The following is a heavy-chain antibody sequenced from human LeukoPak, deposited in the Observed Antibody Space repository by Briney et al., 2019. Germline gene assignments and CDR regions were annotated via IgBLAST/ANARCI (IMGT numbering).Heavy chain of an antibody. CDR1: GYSISSGYY. CDR2: IYHSGST. CDR3: ARARFHRGPKYCSGGSCYFDY. V-gene: IGHV4-38-2*02. Sequence: PSETLSLTCTVSGYSISSGYYWGWIRQPPGKGLEWIGSIYHSGSTYYNPSLKSRVTISVDTSKNQFSLKLSSVTAADTAVYYCARARFHRGPKYCSGGSCYFDYWGQGTLVTVSS. D-gene: IGHD2-15*01. J-gene: IGHJ4*02.